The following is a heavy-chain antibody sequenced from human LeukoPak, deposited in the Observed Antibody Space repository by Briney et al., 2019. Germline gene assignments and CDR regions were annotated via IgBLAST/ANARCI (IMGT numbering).Heavy chain of an antibody. CDR3: ARAGDYYYYMDV. V-gene: IGHV4-39*07. D-gene: IGHD7-27*01. CDR2: IHYSGST. Sequence: SETLSLTCTVSGGSISSGDYYWSWIRQPPGKGLEWIGSIHYSGSTYYNPSLKSRVTISLDTSKNQFSLKLSSVTAADTAVYYCARAGDYYYYMDVWGKGTTVTVSS. CDR1: GGSISSGDYY. J-gene: IGHJ6*03.